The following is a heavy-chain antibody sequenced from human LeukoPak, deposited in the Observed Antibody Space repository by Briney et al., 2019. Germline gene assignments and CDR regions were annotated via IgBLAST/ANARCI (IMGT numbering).Heavy chain of an antibody. D-gene: IGHD6-6*01. CDR3: ARGPYSTSPHFDY. V-gene: IGHV1-2*02. CDR1: GSSFTGYY. Sequence: GASVKVSCKASGSSFTGYYMHWVRQAPGQGLEWMGWINPNSGGTHYAQKCQGRVTMTRDTSISTAYMELSSLRSDDTAIYYCARGPYSTSPHFDYWGQGTLVTVSS. CDR2: INPNSGGT. J-gene: IGHJ4*02.